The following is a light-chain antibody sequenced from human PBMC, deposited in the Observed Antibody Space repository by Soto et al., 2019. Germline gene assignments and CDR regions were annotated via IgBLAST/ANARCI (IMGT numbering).Light chain of an antibody. CDR3: QQNDCRLVS. J-gene: IGKJ5*01. V-gene: IGKV1-12*01. Sequence: NKSPVSVSVSKGERVSXTCRASQSISNWLAWYQQKPGKAPKLLIYAASILQSGVPLRFSGSGSGTDFTLTISSLQPEDFATYYCQQNDCRLVSFGQVTRIEI. CDR1: QSISNW. CDR2: AAS.